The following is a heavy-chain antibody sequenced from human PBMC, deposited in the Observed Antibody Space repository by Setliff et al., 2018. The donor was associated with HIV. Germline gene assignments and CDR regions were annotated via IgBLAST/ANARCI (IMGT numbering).Heavy chain of an antibody. D-gene: IGHD3-10*01. Sequence: SETLSLTCTVSGGSISGFYWSWIRQSAGKGLEWIGRIHTSGDSDFNPSLKSRVTMSVDTSKNQFSLKLSSVTAADTAVYYCATGLYYGSGSYYPSDAFDIWGQGTMVTVSS. J-gene: IGHJ3*02. CDR1: GGSISGFY. V-gene: IGHV4-4*07. CDR3: ATGLYYGSGSYYPSDAFDI. CDR2: IHTSGDS.